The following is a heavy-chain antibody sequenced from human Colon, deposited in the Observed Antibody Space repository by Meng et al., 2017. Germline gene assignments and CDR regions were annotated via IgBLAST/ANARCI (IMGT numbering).Heavy chain of an antibody. V-gene: IGHV3-15*01. CDR1: GFTFTTAW. J-gene: IGHJ4*02. D-gene: IGHD2/OR15-2a*01. CDR2: IKSNNDGGTT. Sequence: GGSLRLSCAASGFTFTTAWMTWVRRTPGRGLEWVGRIKSNNDGGTTDYAAPVKGRFTISRDDSKSTLYLQMNSLKIEDTAMYYCGTDIYDWGQGNLVTVSS. CDR3: GTDIYD.